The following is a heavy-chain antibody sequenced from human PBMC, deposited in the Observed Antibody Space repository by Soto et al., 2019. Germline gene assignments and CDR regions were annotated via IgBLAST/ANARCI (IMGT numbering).Heavy chain of an antibody. CDR1: GFTFTNSW. Sequence: GQLVESGGGLVQPGGSLRLSCAASGFTFTNSWMTWVRQAPGKGLEWVANIKQDGSEKYYVDSVKGRFTISRDNAKNSLYLQMNSLRAEDTAVYYCTRRRRGDVAVVPAAISWRVPGGPRDYYYSYMDVWGKGTTVTVSS. V-gene: IGHV3-7*01. D-gene: IGHD2-2*01. CDR3: TRRRRGDVAVVPAAISWRVPGGPRDYYYSYMDV. CDR2: IKQDGSEK. J-gene: IGHJ6*03.